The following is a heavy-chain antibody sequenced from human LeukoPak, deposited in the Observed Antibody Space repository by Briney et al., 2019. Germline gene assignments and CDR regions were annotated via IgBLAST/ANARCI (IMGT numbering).Heavy chain of an antibody. V-gene: IGHV5-51*01. J-gene: IGHJ4*02. CDR3: ASLLSTGHYSPPGY. D-gene: IGHD3-9*01. CDR1: GYTFTSYW. CDR2: IYPGDSDT. Sequence: GESLKISCKGFGYTFTSYWIGWVRQMPGKGLEWMGIIYPGDSDTIYSPSFQGQVTISADKSISTAYLQWSSLKASDTAIYYCASLLSTGHYSPPGYWGQGTLVTVSS.